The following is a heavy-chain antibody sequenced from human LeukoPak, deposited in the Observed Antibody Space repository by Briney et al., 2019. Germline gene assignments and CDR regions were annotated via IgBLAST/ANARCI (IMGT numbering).Heavy chain of an antibody. CDR1: GYTFTSYD. D-gene: IGHD5-18*01. CDR2: KNPNSGNT. V-gene: IGHV1-8*01. J-gene: IGHJ6*02. Sequence: ASVKVSCKASGYTFTSYDINWVRQATGQGLEWMGWKNPNSGNTGYAQKFQGRVTMTRNTSISTAYMELSSLRSEDTAVYYCARWDTAMVTLYYYYGMDVWGQGTTVTVSS. CDR3: ARWDTAMVTLYYYYGMDV.